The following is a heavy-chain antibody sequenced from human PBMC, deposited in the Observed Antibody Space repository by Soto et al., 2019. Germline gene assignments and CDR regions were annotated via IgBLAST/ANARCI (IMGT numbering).Heavy chain of an antibody. CDR1: GFSFSDYY. D-gene: IGHD5-18*01. CDR3: AREPIQLWVDY. CDR2: ISSSGSTI. J-gene: IGHJ4*02. Sequence: GGSLRLSCAASGFSFSDYYMSWIRQAPGKGLEWVSYISSSGSTIYYADSVKGRFTSSRDNAKNSLYLQMNSLRAEDTAVYYCAREPIQLWVDYWGQGTLVTVSS. V-gene: IGHV3-11*01.